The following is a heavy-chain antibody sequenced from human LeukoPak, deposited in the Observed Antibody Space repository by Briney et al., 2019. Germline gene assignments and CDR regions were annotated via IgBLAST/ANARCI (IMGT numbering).Heavy chain of an antibody. D-gene: IGHD4-17*01. CDR3: TRMTTGHDY. CDR1: GVSFNDYY. Sequence: SETLSLTCAVSGVSFNDYYWSWVRQTPGRGLEWIGEINHSGYTNDSPSLKSRVTISIDTSRKQFFLNLRSVTVADTGIYYCTRMTTGHDYWGQGTLVTVSS. V-gene: IGHV4-34*10. CDR2: INHSGYT. J-gene: IGHJ4*02.